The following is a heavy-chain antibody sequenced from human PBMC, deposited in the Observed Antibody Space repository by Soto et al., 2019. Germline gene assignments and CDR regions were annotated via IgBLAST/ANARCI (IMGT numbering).Heavy chain of an antibody. J-gene: IGHJ6*02. CDR2: IIPIFGTA. V-gene: IGHV1-69*13. CDR3: ARALEVGSSWYSYGMDV. Sequence: ASVKVSCKASGGTFSSYAISWVRQAPGQGLEWMGGIIPIFGTANYAQKFQGRVTITADESTSTAYMELSSLRSEDTAVYYCARALEVGSSWYSYGMDVWGQGTTVTVSS. D-gene: IGHD6-13*01. CDR1: GGTFSSYA.